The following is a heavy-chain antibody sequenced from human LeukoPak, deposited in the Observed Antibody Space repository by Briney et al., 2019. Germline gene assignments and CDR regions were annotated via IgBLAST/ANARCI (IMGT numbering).Heavy chain of an antibody. D-gene: IGHD2-2*01. CDR2: IIPIFGTA. Sequence: GASVKVSCKASGGTFSSYAISWVQQAPGQGLEWMGGIIPIFGTANYAQRFQGRVTITADESTSTAYMELSSLRSEDTAVYYCASWDIVVVPAAMSPYYYYYGMDVWGQGTTVTVSS. CDR1: GGTFSSYA. CDR3: ASWDIVVVPAAMSPYYYYYGMDV. V-gene: IGHV1-69*13. J-gene: IGHJ6*02.